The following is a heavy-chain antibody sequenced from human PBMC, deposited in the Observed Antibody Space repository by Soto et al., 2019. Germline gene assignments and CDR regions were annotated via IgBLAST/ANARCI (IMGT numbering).Heavy chain of an antibody. Sequence: TLSLTCAISGGSFSTGGHSWNWIRQPPGKGLQWIGYIYQTGRTSYNPSLESRVTISLHRSKMQVSLKLNSVTAADTAVYYCARGRALDPWHDYQRVHLDSWGPGTLVTVSS. J-gene: IGHJ4*02. V-gene: IGHV4-30-2*01. D-gene: IGHD3-16*01. CDR2: IYQTGRT. CDR3: ARGRALDPWHDYQRVHLDS. CDR1: GGSFSTGGHS.